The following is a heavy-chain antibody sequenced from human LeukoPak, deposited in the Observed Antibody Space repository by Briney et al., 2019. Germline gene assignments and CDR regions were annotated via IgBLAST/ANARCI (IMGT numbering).Heavy chain of an antibody. Sequence: AGGSLRLSCVASGFTVRSNYMSWVRQAPGKGLEWVSVIYRGGSTYYADSVKGRFTISRDNSKNTLYLQMNSLRAEDTAVYYCARNEDYFDYWGQGTLVTVFS. CDR1: GFTVRSNY. CDR3: ARNEDYFDY. J-gene: IGHJ4*02. V-gene: IGHV3-53*01. CDR2: IYRGGST.